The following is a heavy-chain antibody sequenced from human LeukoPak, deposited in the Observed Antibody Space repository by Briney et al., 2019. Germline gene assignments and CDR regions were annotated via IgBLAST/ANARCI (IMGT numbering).Heavy chain of an antibody. CDR1: GGSISSYY. J-gene: IGHJ6*04. D-gene: IGHD2-2*01. CDR2: IYTSGST. CDR3: ESARTTAFMDV. V-gene: IGHV4-4*07. Sequence: PSETLSLTCTVSGGSISSYYWSWIRQPAGKGLEWIGRIYTSGSTNYNPSLKSRVTMSVDTSKNQFSLKLSSVTAAGTVVYYSESARTTAFMDVWGKGTTATVSS.